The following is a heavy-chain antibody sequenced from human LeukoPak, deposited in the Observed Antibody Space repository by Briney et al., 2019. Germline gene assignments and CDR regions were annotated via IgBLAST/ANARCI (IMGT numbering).Heavy chain of an antibody. J-gene: IGHJ4*02. CDR2: ISAYNGNT. Sequence: ASVKVSCKASGYTFTSYGISWVRQAPGQGLEWMGWISAYNGNTNYAQKLQGRVTMTTDTSTSTAYMELRSLRSDDTAVYYCARDLKSGYSYGRDPVDYWGQGTLVTVSS. CDR1: GYTFTSYG. D-gene: IGHD5-18*01. CDR3: ARDLKSGYSYGRDPVDY. V-gene: IGHV1-18*01.